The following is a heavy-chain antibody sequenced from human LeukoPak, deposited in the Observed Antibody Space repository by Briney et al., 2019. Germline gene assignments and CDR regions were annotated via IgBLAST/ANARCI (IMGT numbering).Heavy chain of an antibody. J-gene: IGHJ2*01. V-gene: IGHV4-31*03. CDR3: ARARRSRSAIMKANWYFDL. D-gene: IGHD2-21*02. CDR2: IYYSGST. Sequence: SLSLTCTVSGGSISSGGYYWSWIRQLPGKGLEWIGYIYYSGSTYYNPSLKSRVTISVDTSKNQFSLKLSSVTAADTAVYYCARARRSRSAIMKANWYFDLWGRGTLVTVSS. CDR1: GGSISSGGYY.